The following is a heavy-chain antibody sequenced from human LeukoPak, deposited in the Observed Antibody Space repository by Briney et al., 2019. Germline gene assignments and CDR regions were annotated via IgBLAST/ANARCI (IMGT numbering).Heavy chain of an antibody. D-gene: IGHD3-22*01. V-gene: IGHV1-69*05. J-gene: IGHJ4*02. CDR3: ARDLYYYDSGGPDY. CDR1: GDTFSSYG. CDR2: IIPISGTA. Sequence: GASVKVSCKASGDTFSSYGLSWVRQAPGQGLEWMGRIIPISGTANYAQTFQDRVTINTDESTSTVYMELSSLRSEDTAVYYCARDLYYYDSGGPDYWGQGTLVSVSS.